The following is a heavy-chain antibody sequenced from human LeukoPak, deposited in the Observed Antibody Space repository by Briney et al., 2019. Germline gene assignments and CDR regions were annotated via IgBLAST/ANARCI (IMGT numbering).Heavy chain of an antibody. CDR3: ARVSKTYGSGSYYIGY. Sequence: ASVKVSCKASGYTFTSYYMHWVRQAPGQGLEWMGIINPSGGSTSYAQKFQGRVTMTRDTSMSTVYMELSSLRSEDTAVYYCARVSKTYGSGSYYIGYWGQGTLVTVSS. CDR1: GYTFTSYY. V-gene: IGHV1-46*03. J-gene: IGHJ4*02. CDR2: INPSGGST. D-gene: IGHD3-10*01.